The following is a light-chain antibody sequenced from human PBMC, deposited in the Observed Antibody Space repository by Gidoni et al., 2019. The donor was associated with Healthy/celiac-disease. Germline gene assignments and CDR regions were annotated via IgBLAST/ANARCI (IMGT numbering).Light chain of an antibody. Sequence: DIVMTPPPLSLPVTPGEPSSISCRSSQRLWASEDGNTYLDWYLQKQGQYPQLLIYTVSYRAAGGPERLSGSGSGTDFTLKISRVEAEDVGVYYCMQRIEFPWTFGQGTKVEIK. V-gene: IGKV2-40*01. CDR3: MQRIEFPWT. CDR2: TVS. J-gene: IGKJ1*01. CDR1: QRLWASEDGNTY.